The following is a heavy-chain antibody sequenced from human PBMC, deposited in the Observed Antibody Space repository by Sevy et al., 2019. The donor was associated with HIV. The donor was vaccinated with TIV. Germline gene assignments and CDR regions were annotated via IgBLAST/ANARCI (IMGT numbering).Heavy chain of an antibody. CDR3: ARGLDFWRGSHPPNWFDP. Sequence: SETLSLTCAVYGGSFSGYCWTWIRQSPGKGLEWIGEINGSGSTKYNPSLESRVAISVDTSKNQFSLKLTSVTAADTAVYSCARGLDFWRGSHPPNWFDPWGQGTLVTVSS. CDR1: GGSFSGYC. J-gene: IGHJ5*02. CDR2: INGSGST. V-gene: IGHV4-34*01. D-gene: IGHD3-3*01.